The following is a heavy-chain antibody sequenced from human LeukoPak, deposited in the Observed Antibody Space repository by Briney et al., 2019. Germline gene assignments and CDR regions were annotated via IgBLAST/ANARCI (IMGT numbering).Heavy chain of an antibody. CDR3: AIDLFPVGATTVFDY. CDR2: ISSSSSYI. CDR1: GFTFSSYS. V-gene: IGHV3-21*01. D-gene: IGHD1-26*01. J-gene: IGHJ4*02. Sequence: PGGSLRLACAASGFTFSSYSMNWVRQAPGKGLEWVSSISSSSSYIYYADSVKRRFPTSRDNAKNSLYLQMTRLRAEDTAVYYCAIDLFPVGATTVFDYSGQASLVTVSS.